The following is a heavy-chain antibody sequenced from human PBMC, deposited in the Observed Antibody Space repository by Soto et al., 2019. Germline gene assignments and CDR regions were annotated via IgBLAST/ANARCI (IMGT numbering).Heavy chain of an antibody. CDR3: ARIRSGFYYYGMDV. J-gene: IGHJ6*02. D-gene: IGHD3-3*01. CDR1: GFSLSTSGMC. Sequence: SGPTLVNPTQTLTLTCSFSGFSLSTSGMCVSWIRQPPGKALEWLALIDWDDDKYYSTSLRTRLTISKDTSKNQVVLTMTNMDPVDTATXYCARIRSGFYYYGMDVWGQGTTVTVSS. V-gene: IGHV2-70*01. CDR2: IDWDDDK.